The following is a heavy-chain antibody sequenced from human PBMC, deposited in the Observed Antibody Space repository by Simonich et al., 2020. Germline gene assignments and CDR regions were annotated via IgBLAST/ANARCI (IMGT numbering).Heavy chain of an antibody. CDR1: GYTFTSYD. D-gene: IGHD2-2*01. Sequence: QVQLVQSGAEVKKPGASVKVSCKASGYTFTSYDINWVRQATGQGLECMGWSNPNSGKTGYAQNFQGRVTITRNTSISTAYMELSSLRSEDTAVYYCARARYCSSTSCYNWFDPWGQGTLVTVSS. J-gene: IGHJ5*02. CDR3: ARARYCSSTSCYNWFDP. V-gene: IGHV1-8*03. CDR2: SNPNSGKT.